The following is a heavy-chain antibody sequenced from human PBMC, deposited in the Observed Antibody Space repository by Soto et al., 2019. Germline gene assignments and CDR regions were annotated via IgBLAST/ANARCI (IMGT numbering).Heavy chain of an antibody. CDR2: IYYAGNA. D-gene: IGHD2-15*01. CDR1: GDSITKSLYY. CDR3: ARVPYYGSGGDGPYFFDY. Sequence: SETLSLTCTVSGDSITKSLYYWAWVRQTPGKGLEWIASIYYAGNAHYNPSLQSRVTISVDASKNQFSLELQSVTAADSAVYYCARVPYYGSGGDGPYFFDYWGQGTLVTVSS. V-gene: IGHV4-39*01. J-gene: IGHJ4*02.